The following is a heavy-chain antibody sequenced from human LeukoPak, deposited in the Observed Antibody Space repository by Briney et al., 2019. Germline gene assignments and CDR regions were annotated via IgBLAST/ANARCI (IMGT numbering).Heavy chain of an antibody. D-gene: IGHD6-19*01. CDR2: ISGDGGST. Sequence: PGGSLRLSCAASGFTFDDYAMHWVRQAPGKGLEWVSLISGDGGSTYYADSVKGRFTISRDNAKNSLYLQMNSLRAEDTAVYYCARGKYSSGWFDYWGQGTLVTVSS. CDR1: GFTFDDYA. J-gene: IGHJ4*02. V-gene: IGHV3-43*02. CDR3: ARGKYSSGWFDY.